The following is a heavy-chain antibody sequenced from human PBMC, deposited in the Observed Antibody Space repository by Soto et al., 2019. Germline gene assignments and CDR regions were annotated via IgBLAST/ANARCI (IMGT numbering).Heavy chain of an antibody. Sequence: ASVKVSCKASGFTFTSSAVQWVRQARGQRLEWIGWIVVGSGNTNYAQKFQERVTITRDMSTSTAYMELSSLRSEDTAVYYCAADRVAVAGTGFVITKQYNWFDPWGQGTLVTVSS. CDR2: IVVGSGNT. CDR3: AADRVAVAGTGFVITKQYNWFDP. J-gene: IGHJ5*02. CDR1: GFTFTSSA. V-gene: IGHV1-58*01. D-gene: IGHD6-19*01.